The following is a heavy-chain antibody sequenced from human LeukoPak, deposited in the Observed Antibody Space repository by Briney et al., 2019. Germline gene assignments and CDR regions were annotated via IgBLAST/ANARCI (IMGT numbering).Heavy chain of an antibody. CDR1: GDSISRSAYY. CDR2: VYYGRSP. J-gene: IGHJ4*02. CDR3: ARSSGTGTFSY. Sequence: SETLSLTCTVSGDSISRSAYYWAWIRQPPGKGLEWIGSVYYGRSPYFNPSLESRATISVDTSKNHFSLKMSSVTAADTAVYYCARSSGTGTFSYWGQGTLVTVSS. V-gene: IGHV4-39*02. D-gene: IGHD6-25*01.